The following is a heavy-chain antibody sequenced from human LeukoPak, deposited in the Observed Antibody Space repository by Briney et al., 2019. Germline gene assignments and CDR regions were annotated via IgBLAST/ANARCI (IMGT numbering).Heavy chain of an antibody. J-gene: IGHJ4*02. CDR1: GGSISSYY. CDR3: ARGYSTSWDDVGYIDY. CDR2: IYYSGST. D-gene: IGHD2-2*01. Sequence: PSGTLSLTCTVSGGSISSYYWYWIRQPPGEGPECIGYIYYSGSTNYNPSLKSRVTISIDTSKNQFSPKLNSVTAADTAIYYCARGYSTSWDDVGYIDYWGQGSLVTVSS. V-gene: IGHV4-59*01.